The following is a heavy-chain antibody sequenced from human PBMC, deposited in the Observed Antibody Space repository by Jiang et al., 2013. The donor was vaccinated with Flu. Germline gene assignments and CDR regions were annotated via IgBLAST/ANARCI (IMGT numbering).Heavy chain of an antibody. V-gene: IGHV1-69*04. CDR3: AREVERRYVYYYYGMDV. CDR2: IIPILGIA. CDR1: GGTFSSYA. Sequence: CKASGGTFSSYAISWVRQAPGQGLEWMGRIIPILGIANYAQKFQGRVTITADKSTSTAYMELSSLRSEDTAVYYCAREVERRYVYYYYGMDVWGQGTTVTVSS. D-gene: IGHD1-1*01. J-gene: IGHJ6*02.